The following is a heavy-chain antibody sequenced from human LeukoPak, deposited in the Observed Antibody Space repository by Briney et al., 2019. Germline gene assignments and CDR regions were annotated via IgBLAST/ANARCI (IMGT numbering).Heavy chain of an antibody. CDR1: GGSISSYY. CDR3: ASQGVWSPYNWFDP. CDR2: IYTSGST. Sequence: SETLSLTCTVSGGSISSYYWSWIRQPAGKGLEWIGRIYTSGSTNYNPSLKSRVTMSVDTSKNQFSLKLSSVTAADTAVYYCASQGVWSPYNWFDPWGQGTLVTVSS. D-gene: IGHD3-3*01. V-gene: IGHV4-4*07. J-gene: IGHJ5*02.